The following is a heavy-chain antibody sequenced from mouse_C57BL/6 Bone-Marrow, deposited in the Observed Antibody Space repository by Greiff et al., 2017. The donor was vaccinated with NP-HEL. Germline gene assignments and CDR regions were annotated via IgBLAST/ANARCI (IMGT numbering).Heavy chain of an antibody. Sequence: QVQLQQSGAELVKPGASVKMSCKASGYTFTTYPIEWVKQNHGKSLEWIGNFHPYNDDTEYNEKFKNKATLTVEKSSSTVYLELSRLTSDDSSVDDCASGGNYWYYFDYWGQGTTLTVSS. D-gene: IGHD1-1*02. CDR1: GYTFTTYP. CDR3: ASGGNYWYYFDY. CDR2: FHPYNDDT. V-gene: IGHV1-47*01. J-gene: IGHJ2*01.